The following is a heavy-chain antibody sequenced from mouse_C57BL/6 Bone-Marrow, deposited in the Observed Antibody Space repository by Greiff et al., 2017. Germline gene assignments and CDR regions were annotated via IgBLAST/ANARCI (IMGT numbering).Heavy chain of an antibody. CDR2: IYPGSGNT. CDR1: GYTFTDYY. V-gene: IGHV1-76*01. Sequence: VKLQESGAELVRPGASVKLSCKASGYTFTDYYINWVKQRPGQGLEWIARIYPGSGNTYYNEKFKGKATLTAEKSSSTAYMQLSSLTSEDSAVYFCARNYGSRSSFAYWGQGTLVTVSA. J-gene: IGHJ3*01. CDR3: ARNYGSRSSFAY. D-gene: IGHD1-1*01.